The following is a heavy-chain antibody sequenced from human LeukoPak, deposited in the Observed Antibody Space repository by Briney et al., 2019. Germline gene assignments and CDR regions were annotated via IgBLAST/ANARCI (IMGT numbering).Heavy chain of an antibody. J-gene: IGHJ6*02. V-gene: IGHV4-30-4*01. CDR1: GGSISSGDYY. CDR3: ARVRQWLVGLGYYYYYDMDV. D-gene: IGHD6-19*01. CDR2: IYYSGST. Sequence: SETLSLTCTVSGGSISSGDYYWSWIRQPPGKGLEWIGYIYYSGSTYYNPSLRSRVTISIDTSKSQFSLKLNSVTAADTAVYYCARVRQWLVGLGYYYYYDMDVWGQGTTVTVSS.